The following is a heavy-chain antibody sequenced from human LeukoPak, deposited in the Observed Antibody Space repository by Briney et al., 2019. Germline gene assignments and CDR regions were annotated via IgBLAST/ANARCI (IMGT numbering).Heavy chain of an antibody. J-gene: IGHJ3*02. Sequence: GGTLRLSCSASGFTFTTYGMNWVRQAPGKGLEWVSGIGGSGTRTYYADSVKGRFTISRDNSKNTLYLQMNSLRAEDTAVYYCAKGGVVHAFDIWGQGTMVTVSS. CDR3: AKGGVVHAFDI. V-gene: IGHV3-23*01. D-gene: IGHD2-15*01. CDR1: GFTFTTYG. CDR2: IGGSGTRT.